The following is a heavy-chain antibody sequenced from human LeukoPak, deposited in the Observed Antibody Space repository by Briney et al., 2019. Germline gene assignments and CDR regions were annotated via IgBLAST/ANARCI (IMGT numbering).Heavy chain of an antibody. CDR2: ISSSSSYI. CDR1: GFTFSSYS. J-gene: IGHJ4*02. Sequence: GGSLRLSCAASGFTFSSYSMNWVRQAPGKGLEWVSSISSSSSYIYYADSAKGRFTISRDNAKNSLYLQMNSLRAEDTAVYYCARGAVVVPAASRADYWGQGTLVTVSS. D-gene: IGHD2-2*01. V-gene: IGHV3-21*01. CDR3: ARGAVVVPAASRADY.